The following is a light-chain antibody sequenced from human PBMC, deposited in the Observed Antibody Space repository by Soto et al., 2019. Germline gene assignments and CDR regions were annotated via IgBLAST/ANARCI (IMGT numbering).Light chain of an antibody. CDR1: QDISNY. J-gene: IGKJ5*01. V-gene: IGKV1-33*01. CDR2: DAS. Sequence: DIQMTQSPSSLSASVGDRVTITCQASQDISNYLNWYQQKPGKAPKLLIYDASNLETGVPSRFSGSGSGTDFNFNISSLQPEDIATYYCQQYDNLPITFGQGTRLEIK. CDR3: QQYDNLPIT.